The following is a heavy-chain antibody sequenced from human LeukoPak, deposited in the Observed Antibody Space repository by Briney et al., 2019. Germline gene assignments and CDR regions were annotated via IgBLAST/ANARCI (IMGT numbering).Heavy chain of an antibody. J-gene: IGHJ4*02. D-gene: IGHD6-19*01. Sequence: PSETLSLTCTVSGYSISGTYYWGWIRQPPGKGLEWVGSIYHSGSTYYNPSLKSRVTISVDTSKNQFSLKLSSVTAADTAVYYCARDPGSGWYPTYFDYWGQGTLVTVSS. CDR3: ARDPGSGWYPTYFDY. CDR2: IYHSGST. CDR1: GYSISGTYY. V-gene: IGHV4-38-2*02.